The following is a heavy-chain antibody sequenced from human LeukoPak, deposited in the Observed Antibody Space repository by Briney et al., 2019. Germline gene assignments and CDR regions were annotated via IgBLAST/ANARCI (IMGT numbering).Heavy chain of an antibody. CDR1: GFTFRIHA. Sequence: PGGSLRLSCAASGFTFRIHAMSWVRQAPGGGLECVSTLCSSGGSTYYADSVKGRFTISRDNSKNTLYLQLNRLRADDTAIYYYANFLTTTGAYWSRETLVTVS. CDR3: ANFLTTTGAY. CDR2: LCSSGGST. V-gene: IGHV3-23*01. D-gene: IGHD1-1*01. J-gene: IGHJ4*02.